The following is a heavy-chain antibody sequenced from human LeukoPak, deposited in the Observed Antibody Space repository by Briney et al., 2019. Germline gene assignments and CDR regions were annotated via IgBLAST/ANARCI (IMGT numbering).Heavy chain of an antibody. CDR3: AGTRGSYWFDP. D-gene: IGHD5-12*01. Sequence: PSETLSLTCTVSGGSISSSSYYWGWIRQPPGKGLEWIGSIYYSWSTYYNPSLKSRVTISVDTSKNQFSLKLSSVTAADTAVYYCAGTRGSYWFDPWGQGTLVTVSS. V-gene: IGHV4-39*01. CDR1: GGSISSSSYY. J-gene: IGHJ5*02. CDR2: IYYSWST.